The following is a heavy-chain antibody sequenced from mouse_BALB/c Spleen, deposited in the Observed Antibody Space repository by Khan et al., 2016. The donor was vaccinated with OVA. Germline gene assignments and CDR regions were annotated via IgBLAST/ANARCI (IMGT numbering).Heavy chain of an antibody. Sequence: QVQLKESGPGLVAPSQSLSITCTISGSSLTNYGVPWVRQPPGRGLEWLVVIWRDGSTPYNSTLKSRLSIRKDNYKSQVFLKMNSLQTDDTAMYFCARQPYYHYYIMDYWGQGTSVTVSS. CDR2: IWRDGST. V-gene: IGHV2-6-1*01. CDR3: ARQPYYHYYIMDY. J-gene: IGHJ4*01. D-gene: IGHD2-10*01. CDR1: GSSLTNYG.